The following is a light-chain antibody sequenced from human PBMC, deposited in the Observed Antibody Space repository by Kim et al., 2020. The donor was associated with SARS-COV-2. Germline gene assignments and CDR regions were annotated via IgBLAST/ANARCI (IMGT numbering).Light chain of an antibody. Sequence: SITISCPGTRRDVGGYNYVSWYQQHPGKAPKLMIYDVSKRPSGVSNRFSGSKSGNTASLTISGLQAEDEADYYCSSYTSSSTLGVFGGGTQLTVL. CDR3: SSYTSSSTLGV. CDR1: RRDVGGYNY. J-gene: IGLJ3*02. CDR2: DVS. V-gene: IGLV2-14*04.